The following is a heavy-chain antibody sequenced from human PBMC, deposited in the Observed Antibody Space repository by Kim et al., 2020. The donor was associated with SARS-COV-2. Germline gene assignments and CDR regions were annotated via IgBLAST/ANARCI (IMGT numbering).Heavy chain of an antibody. V-gene: IGHV1-3*01. CDR2: KK. D-gene: IGHD4-4*01. CDR3: ARDMNPTVYDY. J-gene: IGHJ4*02. Sequence: KKKYSQKVPGRVTITKETSANTAYMDLRSLTFENTAIYYCARDMNPTVYDYWGQGTLVTVSS.